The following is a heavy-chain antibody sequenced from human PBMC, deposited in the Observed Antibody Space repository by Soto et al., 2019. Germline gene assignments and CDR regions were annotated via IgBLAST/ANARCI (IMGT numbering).Heavy chain of an antibody. J-gene: IGHJ4*02. Sequence: QLQLQESGPGLVKPSETLSLTCTVSVGSISSSSYYWGWIRQPPGKGLEWIGSIYYSGSTYYNPSLKSRVTISVDTSKNQFSLKLSSVTAADTAVYYCASNLYCISTSCYSNFDYWGQGTLVTVSS. D-gene: IGHD2-2*01. CDR3: ASNLYCISTSCYSNFDY. CDR2: IYYSGST. CDR1: VGSISSSSYY. V-gene: IGHV4-39*01.